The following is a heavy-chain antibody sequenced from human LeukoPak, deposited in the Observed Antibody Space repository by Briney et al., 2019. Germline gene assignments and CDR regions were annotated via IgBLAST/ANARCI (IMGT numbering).Heavy chain of an antibody. CDR3: ARDNSGGYYPINYMDV. V-gene: IGHV4-39*07. CDR2: IYYSGST. CDR1: GGSISSSSYY. Sequence: SETLSLTCTVSGGSISSSSYYWGWIRQPPGKGLEWIGSIYYSGSTYYNPSLKSRVTISVDTSKNQFSLKLSSVTAADTAVYYCARDNSGGYYPINYMDVWGKGTTVTVSS. J-gene: IGHJ6*03. D-gene: IGHD3-10*01.